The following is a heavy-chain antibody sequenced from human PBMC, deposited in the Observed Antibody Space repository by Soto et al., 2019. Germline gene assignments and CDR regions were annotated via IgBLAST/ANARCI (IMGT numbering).Heavy chain of an antibody. CDR1: GFTFAYYA. J-gene: IGHJ4*02. D-gene: IGHD2-15*01. CDR2: ISASGGTT. V-gene: IGHV3-23*01. CDR3: ARAGYCADGLCYSGPFDY. Sequence: GGSLRLSCAASGFTFAYYAMSWVRQAPGKGLEWVSAISASGGTTYFADSVKGRFAISRDTSKNTLYLQMNSLRAEDTAVYYCARAGYCADGLCYSGPFDYWGQGTLVTVSS.